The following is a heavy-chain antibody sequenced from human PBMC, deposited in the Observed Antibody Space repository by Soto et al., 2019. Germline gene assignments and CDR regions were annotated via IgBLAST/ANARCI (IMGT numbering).Heavy chain of an antibody. CDR2: IYPGDSDT. D-gene: IGHD4-4*01. CDR3: ARPLAGKYSNYEAYYYGMDV. V-gene: IGHV5-51*01. Sequence: PGESLMISCKGSGYSFTSYWIGRVRQMPGKGLEWMGIIYPGDSDTRYSPSFQGQVTISADKSISTAYLQWSSLKASDTAMYYCARPLAGKYSNYEAYYYGMDVWGQGTTVTGSS. CDR1: GYSFTSYW. J-gene: IGHJ6*02.